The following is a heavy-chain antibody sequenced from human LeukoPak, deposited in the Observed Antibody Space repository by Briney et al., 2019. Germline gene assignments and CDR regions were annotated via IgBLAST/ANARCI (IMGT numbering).Heavy chain of an antibody. CDR3: ARDLGAAGLLDP. D-gene: IGHD6-13*01. V-gene: IGHV4-61*02. CDR1: GGSISSGSYY. Sequence: ASETLSLTCTVSGGSISSGSYYWSWIRQPAGKGLEWIGRIYTSGSTNYNPSLKSRVTISVDTSKNQFSLKLSSVTAADTAVYYCARDLGAAGLLDPWGQGTLVTVSS. J-gene: IGHJ5*02. CDR2: IYTSGST.